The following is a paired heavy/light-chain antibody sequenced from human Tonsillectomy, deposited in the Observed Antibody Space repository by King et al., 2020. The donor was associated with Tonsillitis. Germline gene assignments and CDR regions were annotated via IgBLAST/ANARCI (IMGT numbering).Light chain of an antibody. J-gene: IGKJ1*01. CDR2: KAS. Sequence: DIQMTQSPSTLSASVGDRVTITCRASQSISSWLAWYQQKPGKAPKVLIYKASSLESGVPSRFSGSGSGTEFNLTISSLQPDDFATYYCQQYYDYWTFGQGTKVEIK. CDR3: QQYYDYWT. V-gene: IGKV1-5*03. CDR1: QSISSW.
Heavy chain of an antibody. Sequence: EVQLVESGGGLVQPGGSLRLSCVASGFTFSSYEMNWVRQAPGKGLEWLSYISSSGSTIYYADSVEGRFTISRDNAKNSLYLQLNSLSAEDTAVYHCVRKGTYGGNLLWGQGTLVTVSS. CDR2: ISSSGSTI. CDR1: GFTFSSYE. J-gene: IGHJ4*02. CDR3: VRKGTYGGNLL. V-gene: IGHV3-48*03. D-gene: IGHD4-17*01.